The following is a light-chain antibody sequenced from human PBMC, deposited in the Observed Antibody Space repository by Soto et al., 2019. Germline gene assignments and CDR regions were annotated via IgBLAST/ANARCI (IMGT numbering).Light chain of an antibody. CDR2: GTS. CDR1: QSVSRSY. Sequence: EIVLTQSPGTLSLSPGERATLSCRAGQSVSRSYLAWYQQKPGQAPRLLIYGTSSRATGIPDRFSGSGSGTDFTLTISRLEPEDFAVYFCHHYGASPLFTFGLETRLEI. V-gene: IGKV3-20*01. J-gene: IGKJ5*01. CDR3: HHYGASPLFT.